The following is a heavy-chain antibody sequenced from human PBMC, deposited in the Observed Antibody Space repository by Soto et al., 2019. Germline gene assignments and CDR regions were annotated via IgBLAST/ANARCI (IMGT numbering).Heavy chain of an antibody. Sequence: GASVKVSCKAAGYTFTSYTGSWVRQAPGQGLEWVGWIGPSSGNTDSARNLQGRVTMTTDTSTSTAYMELRSLRSDDTAVYYCARDTGNFFDYWGQGTLVTVSS. J-gene: IGHJ4*02. CDR1: GYTFTSYT. CDR2: IGPSSGNT. CDR3: ARDTGNFFDY. V-gene: IGHV1-18*01.